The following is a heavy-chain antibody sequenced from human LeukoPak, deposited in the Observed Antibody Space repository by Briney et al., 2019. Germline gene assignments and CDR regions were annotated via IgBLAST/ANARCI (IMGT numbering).Heavy chain of an antibody. V-gene: IGHV4-59*01. Sequence: SETLSLNCTVSGGSISSYYWSWIRQPPGKGLEWIVYIYYSGSTNYNPSLKSRVTISGDTSKNQFSLKLSSVTAADTAVYYCARADMVRGVIHDYWGQGTLVTVSS. CDR2: IYYSGST. CDR3: ARADMVRGVIHDY. J-gene: IGHJ4*02. CDR1: GGSISSYY. D-gene: IGHD3-10*01.